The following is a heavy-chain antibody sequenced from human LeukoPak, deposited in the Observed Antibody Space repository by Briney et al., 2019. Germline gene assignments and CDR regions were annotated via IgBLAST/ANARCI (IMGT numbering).Heavy chain of an antibody. D-gene: IGHD2-2*01. J-gene: IGHJ4*02. Sequence: SETLSLTCTVSGGSISSNSYYWGWTRQPPGKGLEWIGSIYYSGSTNYNPSLKSRVTISVDTSKNQFSLKLSSVTAADTAVYYCARERGPAGLRGPWGQGTLVTVSS. CDR1: GGSISSNSYY. CDR2: IYYSGST. CDR3: ARERGPAGLRGP. V-gene: IGHV4-39*07.